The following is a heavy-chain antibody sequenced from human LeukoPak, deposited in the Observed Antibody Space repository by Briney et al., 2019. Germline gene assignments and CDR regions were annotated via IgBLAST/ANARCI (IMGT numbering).Heavy chain of an antibody. V-gene: IGHV4-39*07. CDR2: IYYSGST. CDR1: GASISSSGYY. J-gene: IGHJ4*02. CDR3: ARSSTLYGHFDY. D-gene: IGHD3-10*01. Sequence: SETLSLTCTVSGASISSSGYYWGWLRQPPGKGLEWFGTIYYSGSTYYNPSLKSRVTISVDTSKNQFSLKLNSVTAADTAVYYCARSSTLYGHFDYWGQGSLVTVSS.